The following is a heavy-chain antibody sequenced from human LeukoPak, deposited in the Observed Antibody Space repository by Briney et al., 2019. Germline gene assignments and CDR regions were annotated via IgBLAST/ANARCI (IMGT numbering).Heavy chain of an antibody. CDR1: GFTFSDYS. J-gene: IGHJ6*03. D-gene: IGHD4-17*01. CDR3: ARDNDGDYVGGWDYYYYYYMDV. Sequence: GGSLRLSCAASGFTFSDYSMNWVRQAPGKGLEWVSSISSSSSYIYYADSVKGRFTISRDNAKNSLYLQMNSLRAEDTAVYYCARDNDGDYVGGWDYYYYYYMDVWGKGTTVTVSS. CDR2: ISSSSSYI. V-gene: IGHV3-21*01.